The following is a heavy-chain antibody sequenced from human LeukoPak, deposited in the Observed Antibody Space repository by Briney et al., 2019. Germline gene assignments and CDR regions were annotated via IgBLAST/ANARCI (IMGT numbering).Heavy chain of an antibody. Sequence: GGSLRLSCAASGFTFGSYAMHWVRQAPGKGLEWVAVISYDGSNKYYADSVKGRFTISRDNSKNTLYLQMNSLRAEDTAVYYCASSGSVSNFDYWGQGTLVTVSS. CDR1: GFTFGSYA. CDR3: ASSGSVSNFDY. D-gene: IGHD6-6*01. J-gene: IGHJ4*02. CDR2: ISYDGSNK. V-gene: IGHV3-30-3*01.